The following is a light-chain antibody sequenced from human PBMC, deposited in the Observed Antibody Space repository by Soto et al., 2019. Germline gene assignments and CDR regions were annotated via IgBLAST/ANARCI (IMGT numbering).Light chain of an antibody. CDR2: EVR. Sequence: QSALTQPASVSGSPGQSITISCAGTMRDVGAYNLVSWYQQHPGGVPQLIIYEVRNRPSGISFRFSGSKSGNTASLTISGLQAEDEADYYCSSFTSKSTLIFGGGTKVTVL. V-gene: IGLV2-14*01. CDR1: MRDVGAYNL. CDR3: SSFTSKSTLI. J-gene: IGLJ2*01.